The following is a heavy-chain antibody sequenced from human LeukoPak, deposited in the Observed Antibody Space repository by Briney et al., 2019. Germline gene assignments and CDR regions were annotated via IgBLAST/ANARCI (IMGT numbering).Heavy chain of an antibody. J-gene: IGHJ4*02. V-gene: IGHV3-23*01. CDR1: GFTFSSYA. D-gene: IGHD3-22*01. CDR2: ISGSGGST. Sequence: PGGSLRLSCAASGFTFSSYAMSWVRQAPGKGLEWVSAISGSGGSTYYADSVKGRFTISRDNSKNTLYLQMNSLRAEDTAVYYCAKDPFENYYDSSGYYYGEYYFDYWGQGTLVTVSS. CDR3: AKDPFENYYDSSGYYYGEYYFDY.